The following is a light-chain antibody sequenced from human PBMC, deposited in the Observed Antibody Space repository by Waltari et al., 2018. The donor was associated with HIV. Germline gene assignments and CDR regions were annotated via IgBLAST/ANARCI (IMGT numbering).Light chain of an antibody. V-gene: IGKV3-11*01. CDR1: QSVSSY. CDR3: QQRSNWPPIT. J-gene: IGKJ5*01. Sequence: EIVLTQSPATLSLSPGERATLSCRASQSVSSYLAWYQQKPGQAPRLLIYDASHRATGIPARFSGRGSGTDFTLTISSLEPEDFAVYYCQQRSNWPPITFGQGTRLEIK. CDR2: DAS.